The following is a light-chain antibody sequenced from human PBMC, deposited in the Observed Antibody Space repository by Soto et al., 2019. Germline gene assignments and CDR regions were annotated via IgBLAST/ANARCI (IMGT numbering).Light chain of an antibody. CDR3: QQYHTDWT. CDR1: QSISSY. V-gene: IGKV1-39*01. J-gene: IGKJ1*01. Sequence: DIQITQSPSSLSASLGDRVTITCRASQSISSYLNWYQQKPGKAPKLLIFAASTLVRGVPSRFSGRGSGTEFTLTISSLQADDYATFYCQQYHTDWTFGQGTKVDTK. CDR2: AAS.